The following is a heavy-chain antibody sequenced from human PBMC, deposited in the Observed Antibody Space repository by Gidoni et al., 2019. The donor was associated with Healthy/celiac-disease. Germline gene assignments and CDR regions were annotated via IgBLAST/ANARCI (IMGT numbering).Heavy chain of an antibody. CDR1: GFSLSTTAVG. Sequence: QITLKESGPTLVKPTQTLTLTCTFSGFSLSTTAVGVGWIRQPPGKALEWLALIYWNDDERYRPSLKSRLTITKDTSKSQVVLTMTNMDPVDTATYYCVYRRGAQGVFYALDVWGQGTTVTVSS. CDR3: VYRRGAQGVFYALDV. V-gene: IGHV2-5*01. J-gene: IGHJ6*02. CDR2: IYWNDDE.